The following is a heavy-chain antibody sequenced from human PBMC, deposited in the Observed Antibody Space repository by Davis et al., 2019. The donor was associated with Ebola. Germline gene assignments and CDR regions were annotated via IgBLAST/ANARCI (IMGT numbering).Heavy chain of an antibody. CDR1: GFTFSNYA. J-gene: IGHJ4*02. V-gene: IGHV3-23*01. Sequence: GESLKISCAASGFTFSNYAMSWVRQGPEKGLEWVSGISGSGGSTYYADSVKGRFTISRDNSKKTLYLQMNGLTAEDTAVYYCAKDRWQLIRGFAGLFDYWGQGTLVTVSS. CDR3: AKDRWQLIRGFAGLFDY. CDR2: ISGSGGST. D-gene: IGHD2-15*01.